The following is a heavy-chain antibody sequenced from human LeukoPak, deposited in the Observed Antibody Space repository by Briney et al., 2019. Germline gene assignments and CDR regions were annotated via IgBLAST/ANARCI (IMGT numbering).Heavy chain of an antibody. CDR3: ATDTGTTVTLDY. CDR1: GYTFTGYY. CDR2: INPNSGGT. D-gene: IGHD4-17*01. Sequence: ASVKVSCKASGYTFTGYYMHWVRQAPGQGLEWMGWINPNSGGTNYAQKFQGRVTMTRDMSISTAYMELSRLRSDDTAVYYCATDTGTTVTLDYWGQGTLVTVSS. V-gene: IGHV1-2*02. J-gene: IGHJ4*02.